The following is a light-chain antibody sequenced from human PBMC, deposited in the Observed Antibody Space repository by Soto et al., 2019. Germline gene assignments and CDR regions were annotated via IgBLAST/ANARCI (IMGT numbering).Light chain of an antibody. J-gene: IGLJ1*01. Sequence: QSVLTQPASVSGSPGQSITISCTGTSSDVGGYNYVSWYQQHPGKAPKLMIYEVSNRPSGVSNRFSGSKSGNTASLTISGLQAEDEADYYCSSYTSSRTLYVLGTGTKVTVL. CDR2: EVS. CDR1: SSDVGGYNY. V-gene: IGLV2-14*01. CDR3: SSYTSSRTLYV.